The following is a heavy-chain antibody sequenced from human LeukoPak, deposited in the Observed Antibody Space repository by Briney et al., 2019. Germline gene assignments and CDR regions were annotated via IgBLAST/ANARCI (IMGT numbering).Heavy chain of an antibody. CDR2: ISSSSSYI. V-gene: IGHV3-21*01. CDR1: GFTFSSYS. D-gene: IGHD6-13*01. Sequence: AGGSLRLSCAASGFTFSSYSMNWVRQAPGKGLEWVSSISSSSSYIYYADSVKGQFTISRDNAKNSLYLQMNSLRAEDTAVYYCARRRIAAAGNWFDPWGQGTLVTVSS. J-gene: IGHJ5*02. CDR3: ARRRIAAAGNWFDP.